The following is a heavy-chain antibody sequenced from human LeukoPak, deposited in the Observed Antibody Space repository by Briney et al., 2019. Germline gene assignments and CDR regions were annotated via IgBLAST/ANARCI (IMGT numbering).Heavy chain of an antibody. CDR3: ERSITIFGVVRRGNWFDP. D-gene: IGHD3-3*01. CDR1: GFTFSDYY. J-gene: IGHJ5*02. V-gene: IGHV3-11*01. CDR2: ISSSGSTI. Sequence: GGSLRLSCAASGFTFSDYYMSWIRQAPGKGLEWVSYISSSGSTIYYSDSVKGRFTICRDNAKNSLYLQMNSLRAEATAVYYCERSITIFGVVRRGNWFDPWGQGTLVTVSS.